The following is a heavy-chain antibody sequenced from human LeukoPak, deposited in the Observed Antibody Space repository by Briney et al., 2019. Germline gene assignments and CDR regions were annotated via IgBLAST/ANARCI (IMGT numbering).Heavy chain of an antibody. CDR2: ISYDGSNK. V-gene: IGHV3-30*18. Sequence: GGSLRLSCAASGFTFSSYGMHWVRQAPGKGLAWVAVISYDGSNKYYADSVKGRFTISRDNSKNALYLQMNSLRAEDTAVYYCANGHSSSSYYHHGMDVWGQGTTVTVPS. J-gene: IGHJ6*02. CDR3: ANGHSSSSYYHHGMDV. CDR1: GFTFSSYG. D-gene: IGHD6-6*01.